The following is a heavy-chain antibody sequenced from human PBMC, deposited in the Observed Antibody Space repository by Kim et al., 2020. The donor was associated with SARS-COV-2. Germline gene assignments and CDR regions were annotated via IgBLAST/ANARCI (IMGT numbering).Heavy chain of an antibody. J-gene: IGHJ4*02. D-gene: IGHD2-15*01. Sequence: SETLSLTCTVSGGSVSSGSYYWSWIRQPPGKGLEWIGYIYYSGSTNYNPSLKSRVTISVDTSKNQFSLKLSSVTAADTAVYYCVREHGGIFDYWGQGTLVTVSS. V-gene: IGHV4-61*01. CDR3: VREHGGIFDY. CDR1: GGSVSSGSYY. CDR2: IYYSGST.